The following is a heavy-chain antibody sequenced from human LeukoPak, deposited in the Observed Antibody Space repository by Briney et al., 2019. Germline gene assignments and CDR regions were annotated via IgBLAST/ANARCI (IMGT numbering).Heavy chain of an antibody. CDR1: GGSFSGYY. Sequence: SETLSLTCAVYGGSFSGYYWSWIRQPPGKGLEWIGEINHSGSTNYNPSLKSRVTISVDTSKNQFSLKLSSVTAAGTAVYYCARGVATVTPLYYYYGMDVWGQGTTVTVSS. CDR3: ARGVATVTPLYYYYGMDV. J-gene: IGHJ6*02. CDR2: INHSGST. V-gene: IGHV4-34*01. D-gene: IGHD4-17*01.